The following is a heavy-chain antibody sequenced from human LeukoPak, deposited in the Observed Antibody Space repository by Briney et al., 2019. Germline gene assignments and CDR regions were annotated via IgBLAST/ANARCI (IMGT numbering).Heavy chain of an antibody. CDR3: ARGSGDSSGYYHDY. CDR1: GFTFSSYS. J-gene: IGHJ4*02. Sequence: PGGSLRLSCAASGFTFSSYSMNWVRQAPGKGLEWVSSISSSSSYIYYADSVKGRFTISRDNAKNSLYLQMNSLRAEDTAVYYCARGSGDSSGYYHDYWGQGTLVTVSS. CDR2: ISSSSSYI. V-gene: IGHV3-21*01. D-gene: IGHD3-22*01.